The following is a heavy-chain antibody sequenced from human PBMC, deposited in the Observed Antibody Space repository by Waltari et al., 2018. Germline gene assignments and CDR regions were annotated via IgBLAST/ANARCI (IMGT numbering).Heavy chain of an antibody. Sequence: QVQLAQSGSELKKPGASVKVSCKASGYTFTSHAMNWVRQAPGQGLEFMGWINTNTENPFYAQGFTGRFVFSLDTSASTAYMEINSLKAEDTAVYYCARELLGGGAFDSWGQGTLVTVSS. D-gene: IGHD3-16*01. V-gene: IGHV7-4-1*02. CDR3: ARELLGGGAFDS. CDR2: INTNTENP. CDR1: GYTFTSHA. J-gene: IGHJ4*02.